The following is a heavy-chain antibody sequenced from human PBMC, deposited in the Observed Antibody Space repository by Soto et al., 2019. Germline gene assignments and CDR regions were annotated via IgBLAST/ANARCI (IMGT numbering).Heavy chain of an antibody. J-gene: IGHJ4*02. CDR1: GYTFTRYH. CDR2: ISPYNGNT. Sequence: QVQLVQSGAEVKKPGSSVKVSCKASGYTFTRYHITWVRQAPVQGLKWMGWISPYNGNTNYAQKLQGRVTMTTATSTSTACMELRSWRSDDTVVYYCARDSPPPREWGQGTLVTVSS. V-gene: IGHV1-18*01. CDR3: ARDSPPPRE.